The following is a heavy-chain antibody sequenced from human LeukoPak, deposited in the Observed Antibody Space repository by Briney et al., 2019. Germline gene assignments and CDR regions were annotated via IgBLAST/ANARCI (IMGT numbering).Heavy chain of an antibody. CDR2: INGDNGNT. J-gene: IGHJ5*02. Sequence: EASVKVSRKASGYTFTTYAMHWVRQAPGQRLEWMGWINGDNGNTKYSQKFQGRVTINRDTSAYTAYMELRSLRSAETAVYYCARAPYDILTGYSLNWFDPWGQGTLVTVSS. D-gene: IGHD3-9*01. V-gene: IGHV1-3*01. CDR1: GYTFTTYA. CDR3: ARAPYDILTGYSLNWFDP.